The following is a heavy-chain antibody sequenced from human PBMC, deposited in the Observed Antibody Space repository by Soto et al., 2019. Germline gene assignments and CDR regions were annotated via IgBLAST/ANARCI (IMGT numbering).Heavy chain of an antibody. CDR1: GFTLSSYG. CDR3: ARAGTTGTTATRMIGGH. Sequence: QVQLVESGGGVVQPGRSLRLSCAASGFTLSSYGMHWVRQAPGKGPEWVAVIWYDGSNKYYADSVKGRFIISRDNSKNTLYLQMNSLRDEDTAVYYCARAGTTGTTATRMIGGHWGQGTLVTVSS. V-gene: IGHV3-33*01. CDR2: IWYDGSNK. D-gene: IGHD1-1*01. J-gene: IGHJ4*02.